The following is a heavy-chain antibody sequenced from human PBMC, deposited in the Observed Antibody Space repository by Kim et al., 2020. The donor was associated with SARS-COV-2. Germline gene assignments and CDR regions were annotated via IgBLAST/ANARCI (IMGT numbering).Heavy chain of an antibody. J-gene: IGHJ4*02. Sequence: SETLSLTCAVYGGSFSGYYWSWIRQPPGKGLEWIGEINHSGSTNYNPSLKSRVTISVDTSKNQFSLKLSSVTAADTAVYYCAISAETTAAGFNWGQGTLV. CDR3: AISAETTAAGFN. CDR2: INHSGST. CDR1: GGSFSGYY. D-gene: IGHD6-13*01. V-gene: IGHV4-34*01.